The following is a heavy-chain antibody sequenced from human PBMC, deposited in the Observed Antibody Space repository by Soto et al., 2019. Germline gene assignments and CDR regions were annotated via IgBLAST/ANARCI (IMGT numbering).Heavy chain of an antibody. J-gene: IGHJ4*02. D-gene: IGHD3-16*01. CDR2: IYYSGST. CDR3: ARVEITVAITRFDY. V-gene: IGHV4-61*01. Sequence: SETLSLTCTVSGSSVGSGSYYWSWIRQPPGKGLEWIGYIYYSGSTNHNPSLKSRVTISVDTSKNQFSMKLSSVTAADTAVYYCARVEITVAITRFDYCGQGTLVTVSS. CDR1: GSSVGSGSYY.